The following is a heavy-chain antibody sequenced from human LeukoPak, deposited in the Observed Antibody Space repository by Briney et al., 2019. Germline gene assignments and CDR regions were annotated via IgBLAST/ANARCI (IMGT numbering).Heavy chain of an antibody. V-gene: IGHV3-7*04. CDR2: IKQDGSKK. CDR1: GFPFSSYW. Sequence: GGSLRLSCATSGFPFSSYWMTWVRQAPGKGLEWVANIKQDGSKKSYVDSVKGRFTISRDNAKNSLYLQMNSLRAEDTAIYYCTRVGYIDEGIDYWGQGTLVTVSS. CDR3: TRVGYIDEGIDY. D-gene: IGHD5-24*01. J-gene: IGHJ4*02.